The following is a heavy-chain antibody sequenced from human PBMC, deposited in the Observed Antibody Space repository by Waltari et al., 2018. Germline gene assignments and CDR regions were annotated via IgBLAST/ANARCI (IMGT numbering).Heavy chain of an antibody. J-gene: IGHJ3*02. CDR3: ARGGGKAFDI. CDR2: INHSGST. Sequence: QVQLQQWGAGLLKPSETLSLTCAVYGGSFSGYYWSWIRQPPGKGLEWIGEINHSGSTNYNPSLKSRVTISVDTSKNQFSLKLSSVTAADTAVYYCARGGGKAFDIWGQGTMVTVSS. CDR1: GGSFSGYY. D-gene: IGHD1-26*01. V-gene: IGHV4-34*01.